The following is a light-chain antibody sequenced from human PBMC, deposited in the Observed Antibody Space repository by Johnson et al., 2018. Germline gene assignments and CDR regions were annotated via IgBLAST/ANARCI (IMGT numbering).Light chain of an antibody. CDR3: GTGDSSLSAGDV. CDR2: ENI. CDR1: SSNIGNNY. J-gene: IGLJ1*01. V-gene: IGLV1-51*02. Sequence: QSVLTQPPSVSAAPGQKVTISCSGSSSNIGNNYVSWYQQLPGTAPKLLISENITRPSGIPDRFSGSNSGPSATLGITGLQTGEQVDYYCGTGDSSLSAGDVFGTGTKVTVL.